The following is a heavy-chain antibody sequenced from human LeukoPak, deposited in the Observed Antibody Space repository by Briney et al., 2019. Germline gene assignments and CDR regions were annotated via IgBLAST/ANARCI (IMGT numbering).Heavy chain of an antibody. CDR1: GGSISSYY. Sequence: SETLSLTCTVSGGSISSYYWSWIRQPPGKGLEWIGYIYYSGSTNYNPSPKSRVTISVDTSKNQFSLKLSSLRSEDTAVYYCARQASRWLQSVRFDYWGQGTLVTVSS. J-gene: IGHJ4*02. CDR2: IYYSGST. CDR3: ARQASRWLQSVRFDY. D-gene: IGHD5-24*01. V-gene: IGHV4-59*01.